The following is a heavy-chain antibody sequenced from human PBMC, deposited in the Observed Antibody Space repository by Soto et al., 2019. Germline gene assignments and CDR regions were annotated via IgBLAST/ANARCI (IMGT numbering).Heavy chain of an antibody. CDR1: GFTFSSYG. J-gene: IGHJ6*02. D-gene: IGHD3-22*01. CDR2: ISYDGSNK. Sequence: GGSLRLSCAASGFTFSSYGMHWVRQAPGKGLEWVAVISYDGSNKYYADSVKGRFTISRDNSKNTLYLQMNSLRAEDTAVYYCAKDQLVTMIAGGHGMDVWGQGTTVTVSS. CDR3: AKDQLVTMIAGGHGMDV. V-gene: IGHV3-30*18.